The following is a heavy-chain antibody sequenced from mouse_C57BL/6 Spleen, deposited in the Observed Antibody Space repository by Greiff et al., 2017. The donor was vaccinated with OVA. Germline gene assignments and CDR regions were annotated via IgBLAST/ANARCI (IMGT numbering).Heavy chain of an antibody. CDR3: ASYGPYAMDY. Sequence: VQLQQSGPELVKPGASVKISCKASGYAFSSSWMNWVKQRPGKGLEWIGRIYPGDGDTNYNGKFKGKATLTADKSSSTAYMQISSLTSEDSAVYFCASYGPYAMDYWGQGTSVTVSS. J-gene: IGHJ4*01. CDR2: IYPGDGDT. CDR1: GYAFSSSW. V-gene: IGHV1-82*01. D-gene: IGHD1-2*01.